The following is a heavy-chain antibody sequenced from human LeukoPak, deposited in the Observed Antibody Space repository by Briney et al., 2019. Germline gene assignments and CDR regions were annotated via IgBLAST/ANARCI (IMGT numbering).Heavy chain of an antibody. CDR1: GFTFSNVW. J-gene: IGHJ4*02. V-gene: IGHV3-15*01. CDR2: IKSKTDGGTT. D-gene: IGHD1-14*01. CDR3: TTRTAGYYFDY. Sequence: GGSLRLSCAASGFTFSNVWMNWVRQAPGKGLDWVGRIKSKTDGGTTDYAAPVKGRFTISRDDSKNTLYLQMNSLRTEDTAVYYCTTRTAGYYFDYWGQGTLVTVSS.